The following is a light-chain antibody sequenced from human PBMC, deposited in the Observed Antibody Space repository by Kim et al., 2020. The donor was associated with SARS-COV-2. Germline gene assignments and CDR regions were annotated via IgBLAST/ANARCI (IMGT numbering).Light chain of an antibody. Sequence: LAPGARATLSGRASQSVGSNYAAWYQQPPGQAPRLVFDGASSRATGIPGRFSGSGSRADSTLTISRRGPEDFAVYYWQQYGNSPETFGQGTKLEI. V-gene: IGKV3-20*01. CDR2: GAS. J-gene: IGKJ2*01. CDR1: QSVGSNY. CDR3: QQYGNSPET.